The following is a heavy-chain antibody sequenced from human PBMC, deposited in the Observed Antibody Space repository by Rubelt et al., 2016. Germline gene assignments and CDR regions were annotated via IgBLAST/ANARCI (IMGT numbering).Heavy chain of an antibody. V-gene: IGHV3-30*04. J-gene: IGHJ4*02. CDR2: ISYDGSNE. D-gene: IGHD3-3*02. CDR3: ARLAARQKYDC. Sequence: LEWVTVISYDGSNEYYADSVKGRFTISRDTSKNTLYLQMTSLRAEDTAVDYCARLAARQKYDCWCQGTLVTVSS.